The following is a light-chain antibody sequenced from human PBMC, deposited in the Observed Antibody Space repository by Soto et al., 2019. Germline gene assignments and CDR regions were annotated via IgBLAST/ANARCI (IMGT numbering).Light chain of an antibody. J-gene: IGLJ3*02. CDR2: EVT. Sequence: QSVLTQPASVSGSPGQSITISCTGTSSDVGGYNYVSWYQQHPGKAPKLMIYEVTNRPSGVSNRFSGSKSGNTASLTISGLQAEDEADYYCSSYTRSSTHWVFGGGTKVIVL. CDR1: SSDVGGYNY. CDR3: SSYTRSSTHWV. V-gene: IGLV2-14*01.